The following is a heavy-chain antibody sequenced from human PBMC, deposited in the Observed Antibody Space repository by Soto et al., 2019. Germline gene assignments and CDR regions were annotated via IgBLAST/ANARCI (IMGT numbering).Heavy chain of an antibody. CDR2: IYYSGST. CDR1: GGSISSSSYY. CDR3: ARHASGYCSGGSCYRDYYYYMDV. J-gene: IGHJ6*03. Sequence: SETLSLTCTVSGGSISSSSYYWGWIRQPPGKGLEWIGSIYYSGSTYYNPSLKSRVTISVDTSKNQFSLKLSSVTAADTAVYYCARHASGYCSGGSCYRDYYYYMDVWGKGTTVTVSS. V-gene: IGHV4-39*01. D-gene: IGHD2-15*01.